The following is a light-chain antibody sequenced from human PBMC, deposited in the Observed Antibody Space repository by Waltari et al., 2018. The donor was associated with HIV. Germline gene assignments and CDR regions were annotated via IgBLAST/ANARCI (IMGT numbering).Light chain of an antibody. CDR1: AGAVTRWHC. CDR3: LLSYDGDVV. V-gene: IGLV7-46*01. CDR2: DSN. Sequence: QPVVTQEHSFTVSPRGTVILTCASSAGAVTRWHCPYWFQQRPGQAPTTLIFDSNNRYSWTPARFTGSFLGGKAALTLTGAQPEDDADYYCLLSYDGDVVFGGGTKLTVL. J-gene: IGLJ2*01.